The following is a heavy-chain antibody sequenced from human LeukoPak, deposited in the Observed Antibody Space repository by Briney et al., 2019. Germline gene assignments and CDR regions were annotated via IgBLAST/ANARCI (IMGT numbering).Heavy chain of an antibody. CDR3: VKRPSESCTSGGCYFDS. V-gene: IGHV3-23*01. CDR2: VSDGGSDT. D-gene: IGHD2-8*01. CDR1: GFTFSTYA. J-gene: IGHJ4*02. Sequence: GSLRLSCAASGFTFSTYAMAWVRQAPGKGLEWASSVSDGGSDTYYADSVKGRFTISRDNSRNTLFLQMHSLRAEDTAAYYCVKRPSESCTSGGCYFDSWGQGTLVTVSS.